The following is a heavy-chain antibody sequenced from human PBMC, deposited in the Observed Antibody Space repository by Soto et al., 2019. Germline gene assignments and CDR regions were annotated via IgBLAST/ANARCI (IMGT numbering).Heavy chain of an antibody. Sequence: GGSLRLSCAASGFTFSSYGIHWVRQAAGKGLEWVAVIGYDGSNKYYADSVKGRFTISRDTSKNQAILTMTNMDPVGTATYYCARGLATLPVFAFDFWGQGTVVTVSS. CDR2: IGYDGSNK. D-gene: IGHD3-9*01. CDR1: GFTFSSYG. CDR3: ARGLATLPVFAFDF. J-gene: IGHJ3*01. V-gene: IGHV3-30*02.